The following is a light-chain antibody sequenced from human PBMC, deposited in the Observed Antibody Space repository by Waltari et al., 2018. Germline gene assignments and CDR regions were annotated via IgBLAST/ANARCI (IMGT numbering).Light chain of an antibody. CDR1: STNIGAGYD. V-gene: IGLV1-40*01. Sequence: SVLTQPPSVSGAPGQRVTIPCTGSSTNIGAGYDLHWYQQLPGTAPKLLIYGNSNRPSGVPDRFSGSKSGTSASLAITGLQAEDEADYYCQSYDSSLSGSYVVFGGGTKLTVL. CDR2: GNS. CDR3: QSYDSSLSGSYVV. J-gene: IGLJ2*01.